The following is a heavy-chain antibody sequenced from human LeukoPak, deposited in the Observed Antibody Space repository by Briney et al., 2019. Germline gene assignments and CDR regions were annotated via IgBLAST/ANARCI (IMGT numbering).Heavy chain of an antibody. CDR3: ARGRYYYDSSGYWGREEDYYYYGMDV. V-gene: IGHV3-30-3*01. J-gene: IGHJ6*02. CDR2: ISYDGSNK. CDR1: GFTFSGYA. Sequence: GGSLRLSCTASGFTFSGYAMHWVRQAPGKGLEWVAIISYDGSNKYYADSVKGRFTISRDNSKNTMYLQMNSLRAEDTAVYYCARGRYYYDSSGYWGREEDYYYYGMDVWGQGTTVTVSS. D-gene: IGHD3-22*01.